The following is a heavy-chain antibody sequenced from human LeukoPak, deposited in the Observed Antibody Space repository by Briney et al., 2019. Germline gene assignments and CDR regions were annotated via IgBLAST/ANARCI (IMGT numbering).Heavy chain of an antibody. CDR2: IYYSGST. CDR3: ARMGRRGYFDY. CDR1: GGSISSYY. Sequence: KPSETLSLTCTVSGGSISSYYWSWIRQPPGKGLEWIGYIYYSGSTNYNPSLKSRVTISVDTLKNQFSLKLSSVTAADTAVYYCARMGRRGYFDYWGQGTLVTVSS. V-gene: IGHV4-59*01. D-gene: IGHD1-26*01. J-gene: IGHJ4*02.